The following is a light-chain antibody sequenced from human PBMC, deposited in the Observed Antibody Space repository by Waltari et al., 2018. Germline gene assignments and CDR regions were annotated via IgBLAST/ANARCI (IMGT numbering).Light chain of an antibody. CDR3: AAWDDSLNGRWV. J-gene: IGLJ3*02. CDR2: RNE. CDR1: ASNIGNNV. Sequence: QPVLTQPPSASGTPGHTVTISCSGGASNIGNNVVNWYQQLPGTAPKLCIYRNELRPSGVPDRFSGSKSGTSASLAISGLQSEDEADYYCAAWDDSLNGRWVFGGGTKVTVL. V-gene: IGLV1-44*01.